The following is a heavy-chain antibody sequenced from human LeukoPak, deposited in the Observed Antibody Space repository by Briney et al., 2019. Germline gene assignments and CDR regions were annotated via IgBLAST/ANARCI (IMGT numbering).Heavy chain of an antibody. D-gene: IGHD6-13*01. J-gene: IGHJ6*03. CDR2: INPNSGGT. CDR3: ARDAIAAAGTQLPYYYYYMDV. Sequence: ALVTVSCKASEYTFTGYYMHWVRQAPGQGLEWMGWINPNSGGTNYAQKFQGRVTMTRDTSISTAYMELSRLRSDDTAVYYCARDAIAAAGTQLPYYYYYMDVWGKGTTVTISS. CDR1: EYTFTGYY. V-gene: IGHV1-2*02.